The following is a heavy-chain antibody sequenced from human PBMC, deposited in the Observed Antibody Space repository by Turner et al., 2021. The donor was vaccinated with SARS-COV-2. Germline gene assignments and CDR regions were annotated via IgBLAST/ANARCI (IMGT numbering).Heavy chain of an antibody. CDR3: AADCTSASCYSRNADY. J-gene: IGHJ4*02. Sequence: EVQLLESGGGLLQPGGSLRLSCAASGFTFSNFAMTWVRQAPGRWLEWVSAISASGGDTHYADSVKGRFTISRDNSKSTLYLQVNSLRAEDTAMYYCAADCTSASCYSRNADYWGQGTLVTVSS. CDR2: ISASGGDT. CDR1: GFTFSNFA. V-gene: IGHV3-23*01. D-gene: IGHD2-2*01.